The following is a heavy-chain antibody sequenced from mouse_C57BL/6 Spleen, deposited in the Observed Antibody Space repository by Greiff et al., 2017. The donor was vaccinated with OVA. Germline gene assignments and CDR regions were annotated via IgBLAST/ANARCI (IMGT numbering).Heavy chain of an antibody. Sequence: QVQLKQSGPELVKPGASVKISCKASGYAFSSSWMNWVKQRPGKGLEWIGRIYPGDGDTNYNGKFKGKATLTADKSSSTAYMQLSSLTSEDSAVYFCARLSGYDPLFDYWGQGTLVTVSA. CDR3: ARLSGYDPLFDY. J-gene: IGHJ3*01. V-gene: IGHV1-82*01. D-gene: IGHD2-2*01. CDR1: GYAFSSSW. CDR2: IYPGDGDT.